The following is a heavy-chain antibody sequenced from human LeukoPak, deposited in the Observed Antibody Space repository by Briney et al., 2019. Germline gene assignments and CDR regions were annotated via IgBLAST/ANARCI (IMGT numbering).Heavy chain of an antibody. V-gene: IGHV4-59*01. D-gene: IGHD3-3*01. J-gene: IGHJ4*02. Sequence: RQPPGXELEWIAYLRDTESTKDNPSLKSRVALSADTSKNQFSLRLTSVTAADTAIYYCATLKRGSVFGYFNFWGQGLLVTVSS. CDR3: ATLKRGSVFGYFNF. CDR2: LRDTEST.